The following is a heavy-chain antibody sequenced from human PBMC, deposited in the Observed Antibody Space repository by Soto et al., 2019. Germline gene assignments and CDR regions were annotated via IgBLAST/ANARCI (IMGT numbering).Heavy chain of an antibody. D-gene: IGHD7-27*01. V-gene: IGHV4-34*01. Sequence: KGLQWIGQINNSGSANYNPSLKSRVTISVHTSNSQFSLELSSVTAADTAVYYCARVFFTGDENAEGCYFWASRGHGTPVPVSS. J-gene: IGHJ5*01. CDR2: INNSGSA. CDR3: ARVFFTGDENAEGCYFWAS.